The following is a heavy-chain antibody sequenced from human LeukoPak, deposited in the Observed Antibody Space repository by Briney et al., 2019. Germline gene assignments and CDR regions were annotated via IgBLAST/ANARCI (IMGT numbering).Heavy chain of an antibody. CDR1: GFSFRNYG. V-gene: IGHV3-30*02. D-gene: IGHD3-10*01. CDR3: ARDRGVSGNYYDY. CDR2: IGSDSSYK. J-gene: IGHJ4*02. Sequence: GGSLRLSCVASGFSFRNYGMHWVRQAAGKGLEGVTFIGSDSSYKYYADSVKGRFTTSRDNSKSTLDLQMNSLRPEDTALYYCARDRGVSGNYYDYWGQGTLVTVSS.